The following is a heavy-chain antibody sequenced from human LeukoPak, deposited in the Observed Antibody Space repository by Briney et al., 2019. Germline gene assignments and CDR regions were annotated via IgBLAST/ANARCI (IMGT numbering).Heavy chain of an antibody. J-gene: IGHJ4*02. V-gene: IGHV3-48*02. CDR3: ARVRTDSRGWYHFDY. CDR1: GFTFSSYS. D-gene: IGHD6-19*01. CDR2: ISSSSSTI. Sequence: HPGGSLRLSCAASGFTFSSYSMNWVRQAPGKGLEWVSYISSSSSTIYYADSVKGRFTISRENARNSLYLQMNSLRDEDTALYYCARVRTDSRGWYHFDYWGQGTLVTVSS.